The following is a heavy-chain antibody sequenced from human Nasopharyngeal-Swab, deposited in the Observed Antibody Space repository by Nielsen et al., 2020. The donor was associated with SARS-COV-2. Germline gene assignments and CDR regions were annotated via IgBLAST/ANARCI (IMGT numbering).Heavy chain of an antibody. CDR2: ISYDGSNK. V-gene: IGHV3-30*18. CDR1: GFTFSSYG. CDR3: AKDQWGGAKDYYYYGMDV. Sequence: GGSLGLSCAASGFTFSSYGMHWVRQAPGKGLEWVAVISYDGSNKYYADSVKGRFTISRDNSKNTLYLQMNSLRAEDTAVYYCAKDQWGGAKDYYYYGMDVWGQGTTVTVSS. J-gene: IGHJ6*02. D-gene: IGHD1-26*01.